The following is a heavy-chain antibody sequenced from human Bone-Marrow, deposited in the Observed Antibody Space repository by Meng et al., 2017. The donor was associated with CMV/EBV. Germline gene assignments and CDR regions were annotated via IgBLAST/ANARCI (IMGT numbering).Heavy chain of an antibody. CDR2: IYYSGST. D-gene: IGHD6-6*01. CDR1: GGSINSYY. V-gene: IGHV4-59*01. J-gene: IGHJ4*02. Sequence: SETLSLTCTVSGGSINSYYWSWIRQPPGKGLEWIGYIYYSGSTNYNPSLESRVTISIDTSKNQFSLKLTSVTDADTAVYYCARGGYSSLSVETAWGQGTMVTVSS. CDR3: ARGGYSSLSVETA.